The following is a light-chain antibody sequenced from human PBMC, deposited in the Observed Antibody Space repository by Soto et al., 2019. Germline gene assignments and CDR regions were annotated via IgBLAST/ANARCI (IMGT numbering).Light chain of an antibody. J-gene: IGLJ1*01. CDR1: SSNIGSNT. CDR3: AAWDASLNGPV. V-gene: IGLV1-44*01. Sequence: QSVLTQPPSASGAPGQRVTISCSGSSSNIGSNTVNWFQQPPGTAPKLLIYSNNQRPSGVPDRFSGSKSGTSASLAISGLQSEDEADYYCAAWDASLNGPVFGTGTKVTVL. CDR2: SNN.